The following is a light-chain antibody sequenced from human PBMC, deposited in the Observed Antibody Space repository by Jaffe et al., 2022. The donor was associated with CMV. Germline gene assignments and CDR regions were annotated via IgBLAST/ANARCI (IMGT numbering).Light chain of an antibody. CDR3: QSYDSSLSGYV. Sequence: QSVLTQPPSVSGAPGQRVTISCTGGSSNIGTGYDVHWYQQVPGTVPKLLIYNNNNRPSGVPDRFSGSKSGTSASLAITGLQAEDEADYYCQSYDSSLSGYVFGTGTKVTVL. V-gene: IGLV1-40*01. CDR2: NNN. CDR1: SSNIGTGYD. J-gene: IGLJ1*01.